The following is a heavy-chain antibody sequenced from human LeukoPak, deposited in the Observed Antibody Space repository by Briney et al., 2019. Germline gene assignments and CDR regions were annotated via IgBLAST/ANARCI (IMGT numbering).Heavy chain of an antibody. D-gene: IGHD1-26*01. CDR2: INPNSGGT. CDR1: GYTFTGYY. CDR3: AREVKSGSYYGGGY. Sequence: GASVKVSCEASGYTFTGYYMHWVRQAPGQGLEWMGWINPNSGGTNYAQKFQGRVTMTRDTSISTAYMELSRLRSDDTAVYYCAREVKSGSYYGGGYWGQGTLVTVSS. J-gene: IGHJ4*02. V-gene: IGHV1-2*02.